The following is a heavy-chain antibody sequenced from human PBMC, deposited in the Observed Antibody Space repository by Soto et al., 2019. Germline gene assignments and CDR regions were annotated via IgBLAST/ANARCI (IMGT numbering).Heavy chain of an antibody. CDR1: GGTFSSYT. J-gene: IGHJ6*02. CDR2: IIPILGIA. V-gene: IGHV1-69*02. D-gene: IGHD1-26*01. CDR3: ANGGSYGSYYYYGMDV. Sequence: QVQLVQSGAEVKKPGSSVKVSCKASGGTFSSYTISWVRQAPGQGLEWMGRIIPILGIANYAQKFQGRVTITADKSTSTAYRELSSLRSEDTAVYYCANGGSYGSYYYYGMDVWGQGTTVTVSS.